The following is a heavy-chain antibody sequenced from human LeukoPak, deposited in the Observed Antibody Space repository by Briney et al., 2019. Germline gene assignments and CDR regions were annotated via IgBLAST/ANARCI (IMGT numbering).Heavy chain of an antibody. CDR1: GFTFSSYA. V-gene: IGHV3-30*01. CDR2: ISYDGSNK. Sequence: GRSLRLSCAASGFTFSSYAMHWVRQAPGKGLEWVAVISYDGSNKYYADSVKGRFTISRDNSKNTLYLQMNSLRAEDTAVYYCARSRATEYFDYWGQGTPVTVYS. CDR3: ARSRATEYFDY. D-gene: IGHD1-26*01. J-gene: IGHJ4*02.